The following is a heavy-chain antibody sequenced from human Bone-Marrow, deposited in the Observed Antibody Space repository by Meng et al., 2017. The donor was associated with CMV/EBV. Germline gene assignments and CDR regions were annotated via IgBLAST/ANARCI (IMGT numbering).Heavy chain of an antibody. CDR1: GFTFSSYG. Sequence: SLRLSCAASGFTFSSYGMHWVRQAPGKGLEWVAVISYDGSNKYYADSVKGRFTISRDNSKNTLYLQMNSLRAEDTAVYYCAKEMDFDYWGQGTLVTVSS. CDR3: AKEMDFDY. V-gene: IGHV3-30*18. CDR2: ISYDGSNK. D-gene: IGHD2-2*03. J-gene: IGHJ4*02.